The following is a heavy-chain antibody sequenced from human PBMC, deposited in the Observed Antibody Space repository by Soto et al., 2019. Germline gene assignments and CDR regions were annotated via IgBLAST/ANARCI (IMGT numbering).Heavy chain of an antibody. CDR1: GGTFSSYT. V-gene: IGHV1-69*02. CDR2: IIPILGIA. D-gene: IGHD3-10*01. J-gene: IGHJ6*03. CDR3: ARYFSACIVWSFYGGNIYYLDV. Sequence: ASVKVSCKASGGTFSSYTISWVRQAPGQGLEWMGRIIPILGIANYAQKFQGRVTITADKSTSTAYMELSSLRSEDPAVYYCARYFSACIVWSFYGGNIYYLDVWGKGTMVTVSS.